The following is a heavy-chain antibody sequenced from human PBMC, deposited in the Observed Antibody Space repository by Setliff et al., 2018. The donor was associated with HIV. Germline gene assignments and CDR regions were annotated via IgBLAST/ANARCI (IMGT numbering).Heavy chain of an antibody. V-gene: IGHV3-74*03. CDR3: ASDATPYYYDSSGSNY. D-gene: IGHD3-22*01. Sequence: LRLSCAASGFTFSSYAMTWVRQAPGKGLVWVSRINTDGSSATYADSVKGRFTNSRDNAKNTLYLQMDSLRAEDTAVYYCASDATPYYYDSSGSNYWGQGTLVTVSS. J-gene: IGHJ4*02. CDR1: GFTFSSYA. CDR2: INTDGSSA.